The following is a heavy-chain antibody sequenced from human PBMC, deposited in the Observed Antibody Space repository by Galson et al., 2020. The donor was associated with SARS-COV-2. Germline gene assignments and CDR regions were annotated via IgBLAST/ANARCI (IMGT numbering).Heavy chain of an antibody. CDR2: IRSSRSSK. J-gene: IGHJ1*01. Sequence: NSGESLRLSCTASGFTFSNYFLSWVRQAPGNGLERDSYIRSSRSSKNYADSVKGRFTISRDNAKNSLNLKMNSLRVEDTAAYYCARVGDCSGGICWGAEYLQHWGQGTLVTVSS. CDR3: ARVGDCSGGICWGAEYLQH. CDR1: GFTFSNYF. D-gene: IGHD2-15*01. V-gene: IGHV3-11*04.